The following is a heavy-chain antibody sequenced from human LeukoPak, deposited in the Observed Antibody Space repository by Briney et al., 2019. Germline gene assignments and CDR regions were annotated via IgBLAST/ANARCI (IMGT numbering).Heavy chain of an antibody. V-gene: IGHV3-33*01. Sequence: GGSLRLSCAASGFTFSSYGMHWVRQAPGKGLEWVAVIWYYGSNKYYADSVKGRFTISRDNSKNTLYLQMNSLRAEDTAVYYCARDQAQKVLRYFDWAPDAFDIWGQGTMVTVSS. D-gene: IGHD3-9*01. CDR3: ARDQAQKVLRYFDWAPDAFDI. CDR1: GFTFSSYG. J-gene: IGHJ3*02. CDR2: IWYYGSNK.